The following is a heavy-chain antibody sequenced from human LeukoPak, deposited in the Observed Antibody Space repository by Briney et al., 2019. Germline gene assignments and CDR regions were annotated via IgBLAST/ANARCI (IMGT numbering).Heavy chain of an antibody. V-gene: IGHV4-59*01. CDR2: IYYSGST. D-gene: IGHD5-24*01. CDR3: ARSRDAYNAPDY. Sequence: PSETLSLTCTVSGGXISNYYCSRIRQPPGKGLEWIGYIYYSGSTNYNPSLKSRVTISVDTSKNRFSLKLSSVTAADTAVYYCARSRDAYNAPDYWGQGTMVTVSS. CDR1: GGXISNYY. J-gene: IGHJ4*02.